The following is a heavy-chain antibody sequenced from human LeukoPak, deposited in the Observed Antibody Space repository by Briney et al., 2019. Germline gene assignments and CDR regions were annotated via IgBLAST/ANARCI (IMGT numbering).Heavy chain of an antibody. CDR2: IYWDDDV. CDR3: AHSLSYSQYYFDY. D-gene: IGHD2-2*02. Sequence: SGPTLANPTQTLTLTCTFSGLSLSTSGVGVGWIRQPPGKALEWLAIIYWDDDVLYRPSLKSRLTINKDTSKNQVVLTMTNMDPVDTATYYCAHSLSYSQYYFDYWGQGTLVTVSS. CDR1: GLSLSTSGVG. J-gene: IGHJ4*02. V-gene: IGHV2-5*02.